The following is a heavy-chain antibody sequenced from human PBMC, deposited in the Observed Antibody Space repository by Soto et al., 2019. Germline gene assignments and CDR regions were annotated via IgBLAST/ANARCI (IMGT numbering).Heavy chain of an antibody. V-gene: IGHV4-61*01. CDR3: ARGPLDTAVNY. D-gene: IGHD5-18*01. Sequence: SETLSLTCSVPGGSVSSGSYYWSWIRQPPGKGLEWIGYIYYSGSTNYNPSLKSRVTISVDTSKNQFSLKLSSVTAADTAVYYCARGPLDTAVNYWGQGTLDTVSS. J-gene: IGHJ4*02. CDR2: IYYSGST. CDR1: GGSVSSGSYY.